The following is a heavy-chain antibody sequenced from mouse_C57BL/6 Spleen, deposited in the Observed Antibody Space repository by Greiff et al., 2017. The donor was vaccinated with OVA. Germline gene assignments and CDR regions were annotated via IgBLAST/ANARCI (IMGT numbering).Heavy chain of an antibody. V-gene: IGHV1-81*01. J-gene: IGHJ2*01. D-gene: IGHD1-1*01. CDR1: GYTFTSYG. CDR3: ARYGYLDY. Sequence: VQLQQSGAELARPGASVKLSCKASGYTFTSYGISWVKQRTGQGLEWIGEIYPRSGNTYYNEKFKGKATLTADKSSSTAYMELRSLTSEDSAVYFCARYGYLDYWGQGTTLTVSS. CDR2: IYPRSGNT.